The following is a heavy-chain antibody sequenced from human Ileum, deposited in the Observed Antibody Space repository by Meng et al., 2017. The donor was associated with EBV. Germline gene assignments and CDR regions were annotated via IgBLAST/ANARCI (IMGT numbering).Heavy chain of an antibody. CDR1: GYTFTNYG. D-gene: IGHD1-26*01. CDR3: ARVEVGITSGDY. CDR2: INAYNGDT. J-gene: IGHJ4*02. V-gene: IGHV1-18*01. Sequence: QAQLVQSGGEVXXXXXSXKVSCKASGYTFTNYGITWVRQAPGQGLEWMGWINAYNGDTNYAQTLQGRVTMTTDTSTSTAYMELRSLRSDDTAVYYCARVEVGITSGDYWGQGTLVTVSS.